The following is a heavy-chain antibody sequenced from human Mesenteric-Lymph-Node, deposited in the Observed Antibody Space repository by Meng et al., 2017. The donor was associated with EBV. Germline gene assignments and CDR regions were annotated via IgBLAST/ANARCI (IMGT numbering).Heavy chain of an antibody. D-gene: IGHD3-16*01. J-gene: IGHJ5*02. Sequence: GQLKRWGAGLWKPSGTLSLTCAVYGGSFSDYYWTWIRQPPGKGLEWIGEVNHAGTTIYNPSLESRVTISVDTSKNQFSLKLTSVTAADTAVYFCAALGSFASSIDPWGQGTLVTVSS. CDR2: VNHAGTT. V-gene: IGHV4-34*01. CDR3: AALGSFASSIDP. CDR1: GGSFSDYY.